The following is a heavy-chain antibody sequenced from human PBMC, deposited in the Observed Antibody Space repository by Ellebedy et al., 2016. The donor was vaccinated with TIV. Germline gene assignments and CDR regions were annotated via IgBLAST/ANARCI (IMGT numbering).Heavy chain of an antibody. CDR1: GFTFSTYW. CDR3: AKGRGGGSDASAPSYYFDS. D-gene: IGHD3-10*01. V-gene: IGHV3-7*03. CDR2: IKEDGSQT. J-gene: IGHJ4*02. Sequence: GESLKISCATSGFTFSTYWMAWVRQAPGKGLEWVANIKEDGSQTYYVGSVKGRFTISRDNAKNSLYLQMNSLRAEDKAVYYCAKGRGGGSDASAPSYYFDSWGLGTLVTVSS.